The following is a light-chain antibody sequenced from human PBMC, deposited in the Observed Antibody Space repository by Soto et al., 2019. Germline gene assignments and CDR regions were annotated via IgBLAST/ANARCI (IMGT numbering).Light chain of an antibody. Sequence: QSALTQPASVSGSPGQSITISCTGTSNDVGTYNFVSWYQQHPGKAPKLMIYEVSDRPSGVSNRFSGSKSGNTASLTISGLQSEDEADYYCSSYTTTNPVVFGGGTQLTVL. CDR3: SSYTTTNPVV. J-gene: IGLJ2*01. CDR2: EVS. V-gene: IGLV2-14*01. CDR1: SNDVGTYNF.